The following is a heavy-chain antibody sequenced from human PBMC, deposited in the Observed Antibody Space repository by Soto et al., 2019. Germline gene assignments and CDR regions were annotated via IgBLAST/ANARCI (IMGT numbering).Heavy chain of an antibody. CDR3: AKGAGYCSSTSCYGALSSSWYFDY. CDR1: GFTFSSYG. D-gene: IGHD2-2*01. CDR2: ISYDGSNK. J-gene: IGHJ4*02. Sequence: QVQLVESGGGVVQPGRSLRLSCAASGFTFSSYGMHWVRQAPGKGLEGVAVISYDGSNKYYADSVKGRFTISRDNSKNTLYLQMNSLRAEDTAVYYCAKGAGYCSSTSCYGALSSSWYFDYWGQGTLVTVSS. V-gene: IGHV3-30*18.